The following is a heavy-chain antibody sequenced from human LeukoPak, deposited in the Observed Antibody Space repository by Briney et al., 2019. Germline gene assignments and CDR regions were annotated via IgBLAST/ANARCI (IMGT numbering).Heavy chain of an antibody. J-gene: IGHJ5*02. CDR3: ARDLLNYYDSSGYYWFDP. V-gene: IGHV1-18*01. CDR2: ISAYNGNA. Sequence: ASVKVSCKASGYTFTSYGISWVRQAPGQGLEWMGWISAYNGNANYAQKLRGRVTMTTDTSTSTAYMELRSLRSDDTAVYYCARDLLNYYDSSGYYWFDPWGQGTLVTVSS. D-gene: IGHD3-22*01. CDR1: GYTFTSYG.